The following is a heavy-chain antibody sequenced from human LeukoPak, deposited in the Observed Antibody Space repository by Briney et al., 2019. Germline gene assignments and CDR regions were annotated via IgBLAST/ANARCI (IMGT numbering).Heavy chain of an antibody. CDR2: ISSSGSTI. CDR1: GFTFSSYE. Sequence: PGGSLRLSCAASGFTFSSYEMNWVRQAPGKGLEWVSYISSSGSTIYYADSVKGRFTISRDNAKNSLYLQMNSLRAEDTAVYYCAGESTNDFWSGYRLYYYYYMDVWGKGTTVTVSS. J-gene: IGHJ6*03. CDR3: AGESTNDFWSGYRLYYYYYMDV. D-gene: IGHD3-3*01. V-gene: IGHV3-48*03.